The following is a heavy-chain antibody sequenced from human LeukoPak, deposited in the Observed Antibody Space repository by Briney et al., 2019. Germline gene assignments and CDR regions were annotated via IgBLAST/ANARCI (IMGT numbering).Heavy chain of an antibody. J-gene: IGHJ4*02. V-gene: IGHV3-23*01. CDR1: GFTLSSYE. Sequence: PGGSLRLSCTVSGFTLSSYEMSWIRQAPGKGLEWVSSVDYSADSTHYADSVMGRFTISRDNSKNTLYLQLNSLSADDTAVYYCARVTYGSGTYGAFDYWGQGTLVTVSS. D-gene: IGHD3-10*01. CDR2: VDYSADST. CDR3: ARVTYGSGTYGAFDY.